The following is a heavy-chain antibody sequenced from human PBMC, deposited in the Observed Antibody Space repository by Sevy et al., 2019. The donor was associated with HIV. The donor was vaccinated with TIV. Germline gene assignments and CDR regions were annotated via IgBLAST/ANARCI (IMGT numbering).Heavy chain of an antibody. V-gene: IGHV2-5*01. CDR2: IYWNDDK. CDR1: GFSITTSGVG. CDR3: AHRETTPLGTLLFDH. Sequence: YSPTLVKPTQTLTLTCTFSGFSITTSGVGVGWIRQPPGKALEWLAVIYWNDDKRYSPSLKSRLTITKDTSKNQVVLTMTNMEPADPATYYCAHRETTPLGTLLFDHWGQGTLVFVSS. J-gene: IGHJ4*02. D-gene: IGHD1-1*01.